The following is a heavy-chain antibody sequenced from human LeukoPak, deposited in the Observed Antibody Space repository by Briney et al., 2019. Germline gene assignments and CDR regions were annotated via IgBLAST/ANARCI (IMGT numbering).Heavy chain of an antibody. CDR1: GGSISSYY. CDR2: IYYSGST. CDR3: AREWELQYNWFDP. D-gene: IGHD1-26*01. J-gene: IGHJ5*02. V-gene: IGHV4-59*01. Sequence: PSETLSLTCTVSGGSISSYYWSWIRQPPGKGLEWIGYIYYSGSTNYNPSLKSRVTISVDTSKNQFSLKLSSVTAADTAVYYCAREWELQYNWFDPWGQGTLVTVSS.